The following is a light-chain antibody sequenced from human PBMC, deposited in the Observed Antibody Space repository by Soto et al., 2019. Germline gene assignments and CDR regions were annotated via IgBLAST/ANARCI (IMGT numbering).Light chain of an antibody. CDR3: QKYNSFSGT. J-gene: IGKJ1*01. CDR1: QSISSW. Sequence: DIPMTQSPSPLSASVGDKVTITFRASQSISSWLAWYKQKPGKAPKPLIYDAPSLESGVPSRFGGRGSGEKFTLTISSRQPDVFATYYCQKYNSFSGTFGKGTRVDIK. V-gene: IGKV1-5*01. CDR2: DAP.